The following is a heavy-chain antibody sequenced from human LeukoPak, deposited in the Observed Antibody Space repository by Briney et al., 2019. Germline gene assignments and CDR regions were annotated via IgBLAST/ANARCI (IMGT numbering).Heavy chain of an antibody. Sequence: ASVKVSCKASGGTFSSYAISWVRQAPGQGLEWMGRIIPILGIANYAQKFQGRVTITADKSTSTAYMELSSLRSEDTAVYYCAREWIAVAGPSYNWFDPWGQGTLVTVSS. D-gene: IGHD6-19*01. CDR3: AREWIAVAGPSYNWFDP. CDR1: GGTFSSYA. J-gene: IGHJ5*02. V-gene: IGHV1-69*04. CDR2: IIPILGIA.